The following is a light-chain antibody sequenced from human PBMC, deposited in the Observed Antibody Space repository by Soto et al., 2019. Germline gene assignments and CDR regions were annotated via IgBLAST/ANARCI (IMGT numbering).Light chain of an antibody. CDR1: TSNIGARYD. J-gene: IGLJ1*01. Sequence: QSVLTQPPSVSGAPGQRVSISCTGSTSNIGARYDVHWYQHLPGTAPKLLIYGDNNRPSGVPDRFSGSKSGTSASLAITRLQAEDEADYYCQSYDISLHNYVFGTGTKVTVL. CDR2: GDN. V-gene: IGLV1-40*01. CDR3: QSYDISLHNYV.